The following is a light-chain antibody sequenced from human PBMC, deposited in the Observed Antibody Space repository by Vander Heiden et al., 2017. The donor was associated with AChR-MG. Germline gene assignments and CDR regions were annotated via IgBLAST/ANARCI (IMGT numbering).Light chain of an antibody. CDR3: SSYAGSSVV. CDR1: SSDVGGYNY. V-gene: IGLV2-8*01. CDR2: EVS. J-gene: IGLJ2*01. Sequence: QSALTQPPSASGSPGPSVTISCPGTSSDVGGYNYVSWYQQHPGKAPKLMIYEVSKRPSGVPDRFSGSKSGNTASLTVSGLQAEDEADYYCSSYAGSSVVFGGGTKLTVL.